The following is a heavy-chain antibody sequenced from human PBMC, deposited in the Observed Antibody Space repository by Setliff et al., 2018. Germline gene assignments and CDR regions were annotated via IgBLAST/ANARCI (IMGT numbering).Heavy chain of an antibody. J-gene: IGHJ3*02. CDR3: ARRWNFGPYGSGIHDGFDM. V-gene: IGHV4-34*01. CDR2: INHYGST. CDR1: DGSFSDYY. D-gene: IGHD3-10*01. Sequence: SETLSLTCAVFDGSFSDYYWSWFRQPPGKGLEWIGEINHYGSTKYKSSLRSRVTISVDTSKNQFSLKLNSVAAADTAVYYCARRWNFGPYGSGIHDGFDMWGQGTMVTVSS.